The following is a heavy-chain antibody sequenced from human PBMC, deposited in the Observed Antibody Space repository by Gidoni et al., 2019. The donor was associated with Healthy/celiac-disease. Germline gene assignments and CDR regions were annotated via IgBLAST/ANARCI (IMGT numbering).Heavy chain of an antibody. CDR2: ISYDGSNK. V-gene: IGHV3-30-3*01. Sequence: QVQLVESGAGGVRPGRPWGLSVAAWGSPFSGYAMHWVRQAPGKGLEWVAVISYDGSNKYYADSVKGRFTISRDNSKNTLYLQMNSLRAEDTAVYYCARGYSGYDYERNFDYWGQGTLVTVSS. CDR3: ARGYSGYDYERNFDY. D-gene: IGHD5-12*01. CDR1: GSPFSGYA. J-gene: IGHJ4*02.